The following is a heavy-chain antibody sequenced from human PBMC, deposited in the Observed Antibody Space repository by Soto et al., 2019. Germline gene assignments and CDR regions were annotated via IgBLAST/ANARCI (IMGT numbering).Heavy chain of an antibody. CDR1: VGSTTTYY. J-gene: IGHJ5*02. Sequence: QVQLQESGPALVKPSETLSLICTVSVGSTTTYYWSWIRQPPGKGLEWIALIRYSGATYYNPSLKSRVTISLDAPRNQFSMNLSSVTAADRAVYYCAGGSGWLPDSWGQGTLVTVSS. D-gene: IGHD3-3*01. CDR2: IRYSGAT. V-gene: IGHV4-59*01. CDR3: AGGSGWLPDS.